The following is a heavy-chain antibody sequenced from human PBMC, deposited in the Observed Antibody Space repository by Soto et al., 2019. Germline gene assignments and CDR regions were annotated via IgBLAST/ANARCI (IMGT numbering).Heavy chain of an antibody. CDR3: ARGHTITIVRGVIITPFDY. V-gene: IGHV1-18*01. D-gene: IGHD3-10*01. CDR2: ISAYNGNT. J-gene: IGHJ4*02. CDR1: GYTFTSYG. Sequence: ASVKVSCKASGYTFTSYGISWVRQAPGQGLEWMGWISAYNGNTNYAQKLQGRVTMTTDTSTSTDYMELRSLKSDDTAVYYCARGHTITIVRGVIITPFDYWGQGTLVTVSS.